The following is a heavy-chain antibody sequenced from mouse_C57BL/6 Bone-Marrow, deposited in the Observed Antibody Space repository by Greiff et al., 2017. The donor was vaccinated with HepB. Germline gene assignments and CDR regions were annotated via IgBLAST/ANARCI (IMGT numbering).Heavy chain of an antibody. CDR1: GYTFTSYW. V-gene: IGHV1-7*01. CDR2: INPSSGYT. D-gene: IGHD2-5*01. CDR3: ARCSNYVNWYFDV. Sequence: VQLQQSGAELAKPGASVKLSCKASGYTFTSYWLHWVKQRPGQGLEWIGYINPSSGYTKYNQKFKDKATLTADKSSSTAYMQLSSLTYEDSAVYYCARCSNYVNWYFDVWGTGTTVTVSS. J-gene: IGHJ1*03.